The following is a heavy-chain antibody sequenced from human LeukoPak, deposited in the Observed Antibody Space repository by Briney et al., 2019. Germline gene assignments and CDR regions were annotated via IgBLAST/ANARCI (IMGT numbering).Heavy chain of an antibody. V-gene: IGHV3-48*03. CDR1: GFTLSSSE. CDR2: ISRSGSTI. Sequence: GGSLRLSCAASGFTLSSSEMNWVRQAPGKGLEWVSYISRSGSTIFYADSVKGRFTISRDNAKNSVSLQMNSLRAEDTAVYYCARVLSAAIHFYYYYYMDVWGKGTTVTISS. D-gene: IGHD2-2*01. CDR3: ARVLSAAIHFYYYYYMDV. J-gene: IGHJ6*03.